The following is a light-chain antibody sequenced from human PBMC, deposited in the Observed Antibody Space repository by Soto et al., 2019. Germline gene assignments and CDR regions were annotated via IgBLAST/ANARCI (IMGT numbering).Light chain of an antibody. CDR3: QQYNSYVT. CDR1: QSISSW. V-gene: IGKV1-5*03. Sequence: DIQMTQSPSTLSASVGDRVTITCRASQSISSWLAWYQQKPGKAPKLLIYKASSLESGVPSRFSGSGSGTEFTLTISSLQPEDVATYYCQQYNSYVTFGGGTKVEIK. J-gene: IGKJ4*01. CDR2: KAS.